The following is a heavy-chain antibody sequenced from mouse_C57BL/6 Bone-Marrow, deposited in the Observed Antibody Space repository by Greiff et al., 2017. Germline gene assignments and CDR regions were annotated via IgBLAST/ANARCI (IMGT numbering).Heavy chain of an antibody. CDR3: ARAPYGSSAIYFDY. D-gene: IGHD1-1*01. CDR2: INPNNGGT. Sequence: EVQLQQSGPELVKPGASVKISCKASGYTFTDYYMNWVKQSHGKSLEWIGDINPNNGGTSYNQKFKGKATLTVDKSSSTAYMELRSLTSEDSAVYYCARAPYGSSAIYFDYWGQGTTLTVSS. CDR1: GYTFTDYY. J-gene: IGHJ2*01. V-gene: IGHV1-26*01.